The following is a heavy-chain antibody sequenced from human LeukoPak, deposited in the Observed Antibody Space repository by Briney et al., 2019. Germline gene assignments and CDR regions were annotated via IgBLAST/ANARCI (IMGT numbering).Heavy chain of an antibody. CDR3: ARGSQDYDPTGYWYFDL. CDR2: IYYSGST. Sequence: SETLSLTCTVSGGSISSSSYYWGWIRQPPGKGLEWIGSIYYSGSTYYNPSLKSRVTISVDTSKNQFSLKLSSVTAADTAVYYCARGSQDYDPTGYWYFDLWGRGTLVTVSS. D-gene: IGHD3-22*01. J-gene: IGHJ2*01. V-gene: IGHV4-39*07. CDR1: GGSISSSSYY.